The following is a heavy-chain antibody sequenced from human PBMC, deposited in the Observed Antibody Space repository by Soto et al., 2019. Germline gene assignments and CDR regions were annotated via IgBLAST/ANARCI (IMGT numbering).Heavy chain of an antibody. D-gene: IGHD2-2*01. CDR3: TKGTIVVVPFAIGFDY. V-gene: IGHV3-30-3*01. Sequence: GGSLRLSCAASGFIFSSYTMHWVRQAPGKGLEWVGVITYDGSNQYYADSVKGRFTISRDNSRNMLFLQMNSLRPDDTAVYYCTKGTIVVVPFAIGFDYWGQGTQVTVSS. J-gene: IGHJ4*02. CDR1: GFIFSSYT. CDR2: ITYDGSNQ.